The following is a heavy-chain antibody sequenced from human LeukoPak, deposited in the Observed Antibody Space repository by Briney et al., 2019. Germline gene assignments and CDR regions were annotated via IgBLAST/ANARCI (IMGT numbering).Heavy chain of an antibody. CDR1: GGTFSSYA. V-gene: IGHV1-69*05. CDR3: AREDRDYYYMDV. CDR2: IIPIFGTA. J-gene: IGHJ6*03. Sequence: SVKVSCKASGGTFSSYAISWVRQAPGQGLEWMGWIIPIFGTANYAQKFQGRVTISTDESTSTAYMEQSSLRSEDTAVYHCAREDRDYYYMDVWGKGTTVTVSS.